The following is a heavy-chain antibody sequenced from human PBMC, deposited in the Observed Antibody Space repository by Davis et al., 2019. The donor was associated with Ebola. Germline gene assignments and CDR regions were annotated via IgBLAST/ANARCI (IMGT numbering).Heavy chain of an antibody. Sequence: PGGSLRLSCAASASSFPTYTINWFRQAPGMGLEWLAVISTDGSTTFYADSVKGRFTISRDNSKNTLSLQMNSLDTEDTAVYYCAGAVAGTEDFQYWGQGTLVTVSS. D-gene: IGHD6-19*01. J-gene: IGHJ4*02. CDR2: ISTDGSTT. V-gene: IGHV3-30*04. CDR3: AGAVAGTEDFQY. CDR1: ASSFPTYT.